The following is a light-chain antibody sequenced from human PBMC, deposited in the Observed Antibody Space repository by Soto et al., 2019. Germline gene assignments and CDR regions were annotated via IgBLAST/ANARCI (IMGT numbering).Light chain of an antibody. CDR2: EVS. V-gene: IGLV2-14*01. Sequence: QSALTQPASVSGSPGQSITISCTGTTSDLGGYNFVSWYQQRPGRAPKVIIYEVSYRPSGVSNRFSGSKSDNTASLTISGLQAEDEAVYYCASYTYTKSVLVGGGTKLTVL. J-gene: IGLJ2*01. CDR1: TSDLGGYNF. CDR3: ASYTYTKSVL.